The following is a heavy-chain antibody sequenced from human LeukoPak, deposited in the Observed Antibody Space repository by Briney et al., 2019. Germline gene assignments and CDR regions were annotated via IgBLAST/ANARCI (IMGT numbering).Heavy chain of an antibody. V-gene: IGHV3-66*02. CDR1: GFTVEAHF. CDR3: ARDRDDSSVLHYFEY. Sequence: PGGSLRLSCAASGFTVEAHFMSWVRQAPGKGLEWVSVLYHGDRTHYADSVKGRFTISRDSSKNTLYLQMKSLRAEDTAVYYCARDRDDSSVLHYFEYWGQGTLVTVSS. CDR2: LYHGDRT. D-gene: IGHD3-22*01. J-gene: IGHJ4*02.